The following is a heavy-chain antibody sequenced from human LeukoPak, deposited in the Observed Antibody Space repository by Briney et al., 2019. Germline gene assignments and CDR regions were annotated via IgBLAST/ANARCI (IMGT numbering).Heavy chain of an antibody. V-gene: IGHV3-64D*06. Sequence: GGSLRLSCAASGFTFSNAWMSWVRQAPGKGLGYVSAIRSNGGGTNYADSVKGRFTISRDNSKNTLYLQMSSLRVEDTAVYYCVRLGGNDSDYWGQGTLVTVSS. CDR1: GFTFSNAW. D-gene: IGHD1-26*01. J-gene: IGHJ4*02. CDR2: IRSNGGGT. CDR3: VRLGGNDSDY.